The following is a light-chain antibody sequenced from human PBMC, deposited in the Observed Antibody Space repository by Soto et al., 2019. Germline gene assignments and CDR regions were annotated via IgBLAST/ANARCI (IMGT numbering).Light chain of an antibody. CDR1: QSVDSTF. J-gene: IGKJ1*01. V-gene: IGKV3-20*01. CDR2: GAS. Sequence: EIVLTQSPGSLSLSPGERATLSCRASQSVDSTFFAWYQKKPGQAPRLLIYGASKRATGVPDRFSGSGSGTDFPLTISRLEHEDFAVYYCQQYMSSVTFGQGTKVEI. CDR3: QQYMSSVT.